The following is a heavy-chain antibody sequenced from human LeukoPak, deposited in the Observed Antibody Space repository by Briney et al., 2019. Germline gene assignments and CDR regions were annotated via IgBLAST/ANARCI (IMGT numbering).Heavy chain of an antibody. V-gene: IGHV3-21*01. CDR2: ISSSSSYI. J-gene: IGHJ4*02. Sequence: GGSLRLSCAASGFTFSSYSMNWVRQAPGKGLEWVSSISSSSSYIYYAGSVKGRFTISRDNAKNSLYLQMNSLRAEDTAVYYCAKDILYYYDSSGYYGLDYWGQGTLVTVSS. CDR1: GFTFSSYS. D-gene: IGHD3-22*01. CDR3: AKDILYYYDSSGYYGLDY.